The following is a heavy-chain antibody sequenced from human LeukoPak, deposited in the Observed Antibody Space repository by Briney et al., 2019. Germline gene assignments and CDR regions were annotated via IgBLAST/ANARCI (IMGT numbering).Heavy chain of an antibody. J-gene: IGHJ6*03. CDR3: ASLTVVTKYCYYYYMDV. D-gene: IGHD4-23*01. CDR2: ISSSSSTI. CDR1: GFTFSSYS. Sequence: PGGSLRLSCAASGFTFSSYSMNWVRQAPGKGLEWVSYISSSSSTIYYADSVKGRFTISRDNAKNSLYLQMNSLRAEDTAVYYCASLTVVTKYCYYYYMDVWGKGTTVTVSS. V-gene: IGHV3-48*01.